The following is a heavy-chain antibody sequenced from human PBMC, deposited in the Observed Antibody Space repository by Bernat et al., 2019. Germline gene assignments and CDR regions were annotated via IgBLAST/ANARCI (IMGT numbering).Heavy chain of an antibody. CDR3: AKYFGSGTYGLDY. J-gene: IGHJ4*02. D-gene: IGHD3-10*01. CDR1: GFTFSNYN. V-gene: IGHV3-74*01. CDR2: INGDGSST. Sequence: EVQLVESGGGLVQPGGSLRLSCAASGFTFSNYNIHWVRQAPGKGLLWVSRINGDGSSTTYADSVQGRFTISRDNAKNTLYLQMNSLRADDTAVYYCAKYFGSGTYGLDYWGQGTLVTVSS.